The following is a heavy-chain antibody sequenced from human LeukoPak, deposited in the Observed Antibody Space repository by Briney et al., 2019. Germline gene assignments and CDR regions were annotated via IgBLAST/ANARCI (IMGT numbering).Heavy chain of an antibody. J-gene: IGHJ6*04. CDR3: ARGLIAAAGMDV. CDR2: STPNRDST. CDR1: GYTFSNSY. D-gene: IGHD6-13*01. Sequence: ASVKVSCKASGYTFSNSYIHWVRQAPGQGLEWMGISTPNRDSTTPAQKFQGRVTMTTDTSTTTAYMELSTLKSDDSAVYFCARGLIAAAGMDVWGKGTTVTVSS. V-gene: IGHV1-46*01.